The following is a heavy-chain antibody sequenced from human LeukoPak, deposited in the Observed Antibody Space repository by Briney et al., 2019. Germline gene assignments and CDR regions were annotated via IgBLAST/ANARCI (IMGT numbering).Heavy chain of an antibody. CDR2: ISGSGGRT. CDR3: ARESLYWGDTAMELKYYFDY. CDR1: GFSFSNYA. D-gene: IGHD5-18*01. J-gene: IGHJ4*02. V-gene: IGHV3-23*01. Sequence: GGSLRLSCAASGFSFSNYAMNWVRQAPGQGLEWVSGISGSGGRTYYADSVKGRFSISRDNSKNTLYLQMNSLRVGDTAVYYCARESLYWGDTAMELKYYFDYWGQGTLVTVSS.